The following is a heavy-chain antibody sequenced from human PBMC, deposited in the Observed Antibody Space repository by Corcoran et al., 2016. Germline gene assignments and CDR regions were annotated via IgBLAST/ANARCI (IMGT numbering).Heavy chain of an antibody. J-gene: IGHJ6*02. Sequence: QVQLVESGGGVVQPGRSLRLSCAASGFTFSSYGMHWVRQAPGKGLEWVAVIWYDGSNKYYADSVKGRFTISRDNSKNTLYLQMNSLRAEDTAVYYCARDRDYYGSGSYYNWGYGMDVWGQGTTVTVSS. V-gene: IGHV3-33*01. D-gene: IGHD3-10*01. CDR3: ARDRDYYGSGSYYNWGYGMDV. CDR1: GFTFSSYG. CDR2: IWYDGSNK.